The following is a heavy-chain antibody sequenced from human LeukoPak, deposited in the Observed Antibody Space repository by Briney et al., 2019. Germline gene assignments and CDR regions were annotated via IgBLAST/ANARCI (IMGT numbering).Heavy chain of an antibody. D-gene: IGHD3-10*01. CDR2: ISAYNGNT. V-gene: IGHV1-18*01. Sequence: ASVKVSCKASGYTFTSYGISWVRQAPGQGLEWMGWISAYNGNTNYAQKLQGRVTMTTDTSTSTAYMELRSLRSDDTAVYDCARSLGFGESYYMDGWGKGTTVTVSS. J-gene: IGHJ6*03. CDR3: ARSLGFGESYYMDG. CDR1: GYTFTSYG.